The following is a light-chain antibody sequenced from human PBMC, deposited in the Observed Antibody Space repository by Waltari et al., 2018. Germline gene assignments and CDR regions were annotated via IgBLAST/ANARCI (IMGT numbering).Light chain of an antibody. CDR3: QQYGSSPPWT. CDR1: QSVSSSY. J-gene: IGKJ1*01. Sequence: EIVLTQSPGTLSLSPGERATLSCRASQSVSSSYLAWYQQKPGQAPRLLIYCASSRATGIPDRFSGRGSGTDFTLTISRLEAEDFAVYYCQQYGSSPPWTFGQGTKVESK. V-gene: IGKV3-20*01. CDR2: CAS.